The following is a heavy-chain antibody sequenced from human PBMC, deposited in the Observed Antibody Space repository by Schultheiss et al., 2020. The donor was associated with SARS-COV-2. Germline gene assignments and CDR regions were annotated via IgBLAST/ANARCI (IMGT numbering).Heavy chain of an antibody. D-gene: IGHD2-2*01. CDR3: AKRAAEYQLLYVDY. Sequence: GGSLRLSCAASGFTFSDYYMSWIRQAPGKGLEWVAVISYDGSNKYYADSVRGRFTISRDNSKNTLYLQMNSLRAEDTAVYYCAKRAAEYQLLYVDYWGQGTLVTVSS. V-gene: IGHV3-30*07. CDR1: GFTFSDYY. J-gene: IGHJ4*02. CDR2: ISYDGSNK.